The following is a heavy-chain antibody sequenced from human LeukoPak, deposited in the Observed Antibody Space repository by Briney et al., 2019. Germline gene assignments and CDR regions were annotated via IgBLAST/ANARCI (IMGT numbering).Heavy chain of an antibody. J-gene: IGHJ4*02. CDR3: ARGYCSGGSCYSG. V-gene: IGHV3-48*01. CDR1: GFTFSSYS. CDR2: ISSSSSTI. Sequence: GGSLRLSCAASGFTFSSYSMNWVRQAPGKGLEWVSYISSSSSTIYYADSVKGRFTISRDNAKNSLYLQMNSLRAGDTAVYYCARGYCSGGSCYSGWGQGTLVTVSS. D-gene: IGHD2-15*01.